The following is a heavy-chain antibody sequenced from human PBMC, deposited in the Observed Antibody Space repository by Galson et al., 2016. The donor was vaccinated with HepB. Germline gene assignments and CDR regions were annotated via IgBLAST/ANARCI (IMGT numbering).Heavy chain of an antibody. CDR3: ARRGVLWFGEEMYGMDV. D-gene: IGHD3-10*01. CDR2: IKQDGSEK. V-gene: IGHV3-7*03. CDR1: GFTFSNYG. J-gene: IGHJ6*02. Sequence: SLRLSCAASGFTFSNYGMHWVRQAPGKGLEWVANIKQDGSEKYCVDSVKGRFTISRDNAKNSLYLQMNSLRAEDTAVYYCARRGVLWFGEEMYGMDVWGQGTTVTVSS.